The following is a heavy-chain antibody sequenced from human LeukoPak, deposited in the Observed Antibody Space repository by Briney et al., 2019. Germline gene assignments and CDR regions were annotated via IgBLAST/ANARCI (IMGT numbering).Heavy chain of an antibody. D-gene: IGHD3-22*01. CDR1: GGSFSGYY. Sequence: SETLSLTCAVSGGSFSGYYWSWIRQPPGKGLEWIGSIFYSGSTYYNPSLTSRVTISADTSKNQISLKLNSVTAADTAVYYCARHFGEIYDSSGHYYLDYWGQGILVTVSS. J-gene: IGHJ4*02. CDR2: IFYSGST. V-gene: IGHV4-34*12. CDR3: ARHFGEIYDSSGHYYLDY.